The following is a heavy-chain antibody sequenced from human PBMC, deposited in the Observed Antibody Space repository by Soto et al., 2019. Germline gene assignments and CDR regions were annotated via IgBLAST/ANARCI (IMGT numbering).Heavy chain of an antibody. CDR3: ARCSGGSCAPGY. D-gene: IGHD2-15*01. J-gene: IGHJ4*02. V-gene: IGHV1-18*01. Sequence: APVKLSRKASGYSYTRYGISWGRQAPGQGLEWMGWISAYNGNTNYAQKLQGRVTMTTDTSTSTAYMELRSLRSDDTAVYYCARCSGGSCAPGYWGQGTLVTVSS. CDR2: ISAYNGNT. CDR1: GYSYTRYG.